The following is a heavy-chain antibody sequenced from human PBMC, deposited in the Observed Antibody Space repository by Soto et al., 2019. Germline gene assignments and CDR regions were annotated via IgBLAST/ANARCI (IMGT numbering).Heavy chain of an antibody. V-gene: IGHV4-34*01. CDR3: ARGHYYYDSSGYYHPPDY. CDR2: INHSGST. CDR1: GGSFSGYY. J-gene: IGHJ4*02. D-gene: IGHD3-22*01. Sequence: PSETLSLTCAVYGGSFSGYYWSWIRQPPGKGLEWIGEINHSGSTNYNPSLKSRVTISVDTSKNQFSLKLSSVTAADTAVYYCARGHYYYDSSGYYHPPDYWGQGALGTVS.